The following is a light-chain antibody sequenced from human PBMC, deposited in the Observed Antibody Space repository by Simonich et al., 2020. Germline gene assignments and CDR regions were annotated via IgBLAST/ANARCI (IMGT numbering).Light chain of an antibody. Sequence: SYELTQPPSVSVSPGQTANITCSGDKLGDKYACWYQQNPGQSPVLVIYQDSKRLSGIPERFSGSNAGNTATLTISGTQAMDEADYYCQAWDSSTVVFGGGTKLTVL. J-gene: IGLJ2*01. CDR2: QDS. CDR1: KLGDKY. CDR3: QAWDSSTVV. V-gene: IGLV3-1*01.